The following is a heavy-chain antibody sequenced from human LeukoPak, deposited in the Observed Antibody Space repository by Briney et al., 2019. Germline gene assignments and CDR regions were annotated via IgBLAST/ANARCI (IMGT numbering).Heavy chain of an antibody. CDR3: ARGAALAIDY. V-gene: IGHV4-61*02. D-gene: IGHD2-15*01. CDR1: GGSVTSGSYY. Sequence: SETLSLTCSASGGSVTSGSYYWSWIRQPAGEGLEWIGRISTSGSTNYNPSLKSRVTMSLDTSKNQFSLKLNSLTAADTAVYYCARGAALAIDYWGQGALVTVSS. CDR2: ISTSGST. J-gene: IGHJ4*02.